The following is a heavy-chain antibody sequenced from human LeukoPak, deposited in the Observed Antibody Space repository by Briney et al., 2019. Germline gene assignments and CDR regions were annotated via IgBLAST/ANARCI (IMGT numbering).Heavy chain of an antibody. CDR2: IYYSGST. V-gene: IGHV4-39*01. CDR1: GGSISSSSYY. D-gene: IGHD6-19*01. Sequence: SETLSLTCTVSGGSISSSSYYWGWIRQTPGKGLEWIGSIYYSGSTYYNPSLKSRVTISVDTSKNQFSLKLSSVTASDTAVYYCARLNSSGWIYYYYMDVWGKGTTVTASS. J-gene: IGHJ6*03. CDR3: ARLNSSGWIYYYYMDV.